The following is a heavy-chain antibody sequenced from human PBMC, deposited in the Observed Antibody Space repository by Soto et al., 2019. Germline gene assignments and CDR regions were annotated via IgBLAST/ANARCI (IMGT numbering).Heavy chain of an antibody. Sequence: QVTLKESGPTLVKPTQTLTLTCTFSGFSLSSPGMNVGWIRQPPGKALEWLAMIYWDDDKRFNPSLKNRLTITKDTSKNQVVLTVTNMDPGDTGTYYCAHSEGSSWLCDSWCQGTLVTVSS. CDR1: GFSLSSPGMN. V-gene: IGHV2-5*02. CDR3: AHSEGSSWLCDS. J-gene: IGHJ4*02. D-gene: IGHD6-13*01. CDR2: IYWDDDK.